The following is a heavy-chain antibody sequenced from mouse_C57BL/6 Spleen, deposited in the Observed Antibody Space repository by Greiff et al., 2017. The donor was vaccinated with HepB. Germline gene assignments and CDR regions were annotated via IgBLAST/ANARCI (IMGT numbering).Heavy chain of an antibody. CDR3: ARRGANAMDY. D-gene: IGHD3-1*01. CDR1: GFTFSSDT. Sequence: EVMLVESGGGLVKPGGSLKLSCAASGFTFSSDTMSWVRQTPEKRLEWVATISGGGGNTYYPDSVTGRFTISRDHAKITLYLQMSSLWSEDTALYYCARRGANAMDYGGQGTSVTVSS. V-gene: IGHV5-9*01. J-gene: IGHJ4*01. CDR2: ISGGGGNT.